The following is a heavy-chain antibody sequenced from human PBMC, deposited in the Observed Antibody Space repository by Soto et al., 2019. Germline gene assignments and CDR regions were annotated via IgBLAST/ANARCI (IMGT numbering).Heavy chain of an antibody. CDR2: IYPGDSDT. CDR3: ARQGGYYDSSGYHYYYGMDV. V-gene: IGHV5-51*01. CDR1: GYSFTSYW. J-gene: IGHJ6*02. D-gene: IGHD3-22*01. Sequence: PGESLKISCKGSGYSFTSYWIGWVRQMPGKGLEWMGIIYPGDSDTRYSPSFQGQVTISADKSISTAYLQWSSLKASDTAMYYCARQGGYYDSSGYHYYYGMDVWGQGTTVTVSS.